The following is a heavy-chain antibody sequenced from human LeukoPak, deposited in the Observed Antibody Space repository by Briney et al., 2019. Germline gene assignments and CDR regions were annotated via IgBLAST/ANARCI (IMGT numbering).Heavy chain of an antibody. CDR3: ARDSVVRGVKNWFDP. Sequence: GGSLRLSCAASGFTFSSYSMNWVRQAPGKGLEWVSSISSSSSYIYYADSVKGRFTISRDNAKNSLYLQMNSLRAEDTAVYYCARDSVVRGVKNWFDPWGQGTLVTVSS. V-gene: IGHV3-21*01. CDR1: GFTFSSYS. CDR2: ISSSSSYI. D-gene: IGHD3-10*01. J-gene: IGHJ5*02.